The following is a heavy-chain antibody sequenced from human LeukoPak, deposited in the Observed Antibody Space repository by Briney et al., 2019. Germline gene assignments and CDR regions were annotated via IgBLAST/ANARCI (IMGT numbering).Heavy chain of an antibody. V-gene: IGHV3-30*02. CDR1: GFTFSSYG. D-gene: IGHD2-15*01. CDR3: TTIRGFCSGRSCLGY. J-gene: IGHJ4*02. CDR2: IRYDGSNK. Sequence: GGSLRLSCAASGFTFSSYGMHWVRQAPGKGLEWVPFIRYDGSNKYYADSVKGRFTISRDNSKNTLYLQMNSLKSEDTAVYYCTTIRGFCSGRSCLGYWGQGTLVTVSS.